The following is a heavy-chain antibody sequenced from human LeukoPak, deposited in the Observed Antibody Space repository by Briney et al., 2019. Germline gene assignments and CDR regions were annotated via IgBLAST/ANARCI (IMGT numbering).Heavy chain of an antibody. Sequence: SETLSLTCTVSGYSISSGYYWGWIRQPPGKGLEWIGSIYHSGSTYYNPSLKSRVTISVDTSKNQFSLKLSSVTAADTAVYYCVRDLHDSSGYYRDYWGQGTLVTVSS. CDR3: VRDLHDSSGYYRDY. CDR1: GYSISSGYY. V-gene: IGHV4-38-2*02. CDR2: IYHSGST. J-gene: IGHJ4*02. D-gene: IGHD3-22*01.